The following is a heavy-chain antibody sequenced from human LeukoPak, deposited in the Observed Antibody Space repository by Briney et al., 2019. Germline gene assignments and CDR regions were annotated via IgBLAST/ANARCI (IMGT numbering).Heavy chain of an antibody. CDR2: ISAYNGNT. D-gene: IGHD6-13*01. CDR3: ARVGYSSSYYYFDY. J-gene: IGHJ4*02. Sequence: VASVKVSCKASGYNFTSYGISWVRQAPGQGLEWMGWISAYNGNTNYAQKLQGRVTMTTDTSTSTAYMELRSLRSDDTAVYYCARVGYSSSYYYFDYWGQGTLVTVSS. CDR1: GYNFTSYG. V-gene: IGHV1-18*01.